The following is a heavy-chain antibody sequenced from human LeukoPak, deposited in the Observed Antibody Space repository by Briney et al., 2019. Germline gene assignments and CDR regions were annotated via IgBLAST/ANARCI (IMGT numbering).Heavy chain of an antibody. D-gene: IGHD6-19*01. J-gene: IGHJ3*02. Sequence: SETLSLTCTVSGGSISTYYWSWIRQPPGKGLEWIGYIYYSGSTNYNPSLKGRVTLSVDTSKNQFSLKLSSVTAADTAVYYCARQQWLEQDAFDIWGQGTMVTVSS. CDR1: GGSISTYY. CDR3: ARQQWLEQDAFDI. CDR2: IYYSGST. V-gene: IGHV4-59*08.